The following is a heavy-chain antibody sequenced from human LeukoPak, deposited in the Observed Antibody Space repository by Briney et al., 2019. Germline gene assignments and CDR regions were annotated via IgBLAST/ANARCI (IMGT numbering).Heavy chain of an antibody. D-gene: IGHD6-6*01. V-gene: IGHV3-74*01. Sequence: QPGGSLRLSCAASEFTFSSYWMHWVRQAPGKGLVWVSRINSDGSITTYADSVKGRFTISRDNAKNSLYLQMNSLRAEDTAVYYCARVVQEYSRIYYYYYMDVWGKGTTVTVSS. CDR2: INSDGSIT. CDR3: ARVVQEYSRIYYYYYMDV. CDR1: EFTFSSYW. J-gene: IGHJ6*03.